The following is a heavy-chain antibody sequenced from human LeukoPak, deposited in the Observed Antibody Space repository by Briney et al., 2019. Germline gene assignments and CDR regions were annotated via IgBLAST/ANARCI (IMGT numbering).Heavy chain of an antibody. CDR1: GGSISSYY. CDR2: IYYSGST. Sequence: SETLSRTCTVSGGSISSYYWSWIRQPPGKGLEWIGYIYYSGSTNYNPSLKSRVTISVDTSKNQFSLKLSSVTAADTAVYYCARLADSTTQGFDPWGQGTLVTVSS. J-gene: IGHJ5*02. CDR3: ARLADSTTQGFDP. V-gene: IGHV4-59*01. D-gene: IGHD4-17*01.